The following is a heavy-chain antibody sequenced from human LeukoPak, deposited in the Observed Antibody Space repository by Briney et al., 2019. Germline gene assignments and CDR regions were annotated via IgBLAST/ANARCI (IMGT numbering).Heavy chain of an antibody. V-gene: IGHV3-15*01. CDR2: KSESDGGTT. J-gene: IGHJ5*02. Sequence: KSESDGGTTDYAAPVKGRFTISRDDSKNTLFLQMNSLQTEDTAVYYWTTSGWFDHWGQGTLVTVSS. CDR3: TTSGWFDH. D-gene: IGHD1-26*01.